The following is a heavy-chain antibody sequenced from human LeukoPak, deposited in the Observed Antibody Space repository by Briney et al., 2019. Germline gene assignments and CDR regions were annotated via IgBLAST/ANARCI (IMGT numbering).Heavy chain of an antibody. CDR3: ARGEQLVSVDYYYYGMDV. CDR2: IWYDGSNK. D-gene: IGHD6-13*01. J-gene: IGHJ6*02. CDR1: GFTFSSYG. V-gene: IGHV3-33*01. Sequence: GGSLRLSCAASGFTFSSYGMHWVRQAPGKGLEWVAVIWYDGSNKYYADSVKGRFSISRDNSKNTLYLQMNSLRAEDTAVYYCARGEQLVSVDYYYYGMDVWGQGTTVTVSS.